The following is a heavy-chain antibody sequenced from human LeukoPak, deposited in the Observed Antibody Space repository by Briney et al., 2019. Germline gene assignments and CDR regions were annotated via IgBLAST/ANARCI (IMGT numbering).Heavy chain of an antibody. CDR3: ARLGVPYYYYYMDV. Sequence: ASVKVSCKASGYTFTSYFMNWVRQAPGQGLEWMGWINTNTGNPTYAQGLTGRFVFSLDTSVSTAYLQINSLKAEDTAVYYCARLGVPYYYYYMDVWGKGTTVTVSS. J-gene: IGHJ6*03. CDR2: INTNTGNP. V-gene: IGHV7-4-1*02. CDR1: GYTFTSYF. D-gene: IGHD3-10*01.